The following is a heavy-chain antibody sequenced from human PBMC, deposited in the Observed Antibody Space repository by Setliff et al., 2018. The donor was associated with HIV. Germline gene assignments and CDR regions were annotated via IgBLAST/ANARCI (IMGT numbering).Heavy chain of an antibody. J-gene: IGHJ4*02. Sequence: ASVKVSCKASGYTFTVSYLHWVRQAPGQGLEWMGWINPNSGDTNYAQNFHGRVTMTRDTSISTAYMELRGLRSDDTAVYYCARANVPYSNFWSFSYSLPYYFDYWGQGTLVTVSS. CDR1: GYTFTVSY. D-gene: IGHD3-3*01. CDR3: ARANVPYSNFWSFSYSLPYYFDY. CDR2: INPNSGDT. V-gene: IGHV1-2*02.